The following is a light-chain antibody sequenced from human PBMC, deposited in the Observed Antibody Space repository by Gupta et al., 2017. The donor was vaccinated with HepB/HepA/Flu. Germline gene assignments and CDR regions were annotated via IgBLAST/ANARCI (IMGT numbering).Light chain of an antibody. Sequence: QYVVTQPPSASGTTGQRVTISCYGSSTNIGSNYVAWYQQVPGKAPKLLIYRNSQRPSGVPDRFSGSKSGTSASLAISGLRSEDDADYYCAAWDDGLSCLVFGGGTQLTVL. J-gene: IGLJ7*01. CDR2: RNS. CDR1: STNIGSNY. CDR3: AAWDDGLSCLV. V-gene: IGLV1-47*01.